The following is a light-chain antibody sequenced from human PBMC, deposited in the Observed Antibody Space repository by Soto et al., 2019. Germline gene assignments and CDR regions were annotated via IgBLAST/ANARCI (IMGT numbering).Light chain of an antibody. V-gene: IGLV2-23*02. CDR3: CSYAGSSTFVV. CDR1: SSDVGSYNL. J-gene: IGLJ2*01. CDR2: EVS. Sequence: QSALTQPASVSGSPGQSITISCPETSSDVGSYNLVSWYQQHPGKPPKLMIYEVSKRPSGVSNRFSGSKSGNTASLTISGLQAEDEADYYCCSYAGSSTFVVFGGGTKLTVL.